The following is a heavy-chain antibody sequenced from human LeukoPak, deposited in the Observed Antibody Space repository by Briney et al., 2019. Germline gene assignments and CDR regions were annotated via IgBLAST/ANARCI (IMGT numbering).Heavy chain of an antibody. V-gene: IGHV3-23*01. D-gene: IGHD3-10*01. CDR1: GFIFSDHA. CDR3: AKVPLGVHYYPHNWFDP. Sequence: RAGGSLRLSCEASGFIFSDHAMNWVRQAPGKGLEWVSGISGSGGTSNYADSVKGRFTISRDNSNNTLYLQMNSLRAEDTAVYFCAKVPLGVHYYPHNWFDPWGQGTLVTVSS. CDR2: ISGSGGTS. J-gene: IGHJ5*02.